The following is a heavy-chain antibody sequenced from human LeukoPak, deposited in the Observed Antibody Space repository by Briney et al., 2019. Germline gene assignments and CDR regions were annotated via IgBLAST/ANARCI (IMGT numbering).Heavy chain of an antibody. CDR2: IYYTGST. J-gene: IGHJ4*02. CDR3: ARHRAYSSSSPFDY. CDR1: GGSISSLY. Sequence: SETLSLTCSVSGGSISSLYRSWIRQPPGKGLEWIGYIYYTGSTNYNPSLKSRVTMFVDMSKNQFSLRLSSVTAADTAVYYCARHRAYSSSSPFDYWGQGTLVTVSS. V-gene: IGHV4-59*08. D-gene: IGHD6-6*01.